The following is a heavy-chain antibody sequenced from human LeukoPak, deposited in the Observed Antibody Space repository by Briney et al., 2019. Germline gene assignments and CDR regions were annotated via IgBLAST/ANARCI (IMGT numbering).Heavy chain of an antibody. V-gene: IGHV4-4*07. CDR2: IYTSGST. J-gene: IGHJ4*02. CDR1: GGSISSYY. D-gene: IGHD3-10*01. CDR3: ARHLDAGYGSGSLRPYYFDY. Sequence: SETLSLTCTVSGGSISSYYWSWIRQPAGKGLEWIGRIYTSGSTNYNPSRKSRVTMSVDTSKNQFSLKLSSVTAADTAVYYCARHLDAGYGSGSLRPYYFDYWGQGTLVTVSS.